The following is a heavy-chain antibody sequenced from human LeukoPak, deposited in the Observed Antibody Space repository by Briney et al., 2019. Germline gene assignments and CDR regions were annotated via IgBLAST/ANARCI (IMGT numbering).Heavy chain of an antibody. CDR1: GWSFSGYY. V-gene: IGHV4-34*01. CDR3: ARGVRSTTVTKQITRCYYYGMDV. J-gene: IGHJ6*02. CDR2: INDSGST. Sequence: SETLSLTCAVYGWSFSGYYWSWIRQPPGKGLEWIGEINDSGSTSYNPSLQSRVTISVDTSKNQFSLKLSSVPAADTAVYYCARGVRSTTVTKQITRCYYYGMDVWGQGTTVTVSS. D-gene: IGHD4-11*01.